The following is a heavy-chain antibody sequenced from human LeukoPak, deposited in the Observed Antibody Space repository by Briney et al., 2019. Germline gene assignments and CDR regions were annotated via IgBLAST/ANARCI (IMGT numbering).Heavy chain of an antibody. CDR2: IKPSGGST. J-gene: IGHJ6*03. D-gene: IGHD3-10*01. CDR3: ARVRKTETMVRGVIEKYYYYYMDV. CDR1: GYTFTFYY. Sequence: ASVKVSCKASGYTFTFYYIYWVRQAPGQGLEWMGMIKPSGGSTRYAQKFQGRVTITADKSTSTAYMELSSLRSEDTAVYYCARVRKTETMVRGVIEKYYYYYMDVWGKGTTVTISS. V-gene: IGHV1-46*01.